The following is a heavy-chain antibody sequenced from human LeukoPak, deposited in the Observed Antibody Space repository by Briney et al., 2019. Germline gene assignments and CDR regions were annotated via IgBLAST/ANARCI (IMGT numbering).Heavy chain of an antibody. CDR3: ARTPYYNFWSALGWFDP. CDR1: GGSISSYY. CDR2: IYTSGST. J-gene: IGHJ5*02. D-gene: IGHD3-3*01. Sequence: SETLSLTCTVSGGSISSYYWSWIRQPAGKGLEWIGRIYTSGSTNYNPSLKSRVTMSVDTSKNQFSLKLSSVTAADTAVYYCARTPYYNFWSALGWFDPWGQGTLVTVSS. V-gene: IGHV4-4*07.